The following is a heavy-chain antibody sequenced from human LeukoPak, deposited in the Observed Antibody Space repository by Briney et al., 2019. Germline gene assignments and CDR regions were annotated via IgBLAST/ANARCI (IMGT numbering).Heavy chain of an antibody. Sequence: SETLSLTCAVSGGSISSSNWWSWVRQPPGKGLEWIGEIYHSGSTNYNPSLKSRVAISVDKSKNQFSLKLSSVTAADTAVYYHARQRFSSGYYPFDYWGQGTLVTVSS. CDR1: GGSISSSNW. V-gene: IGHV4-4*02. D-gene: IGHD3-22*01. CDR2: IYHSGST. CDR3: ARQRFSSGYYPFDY. J-gene: IGHJ4*02.